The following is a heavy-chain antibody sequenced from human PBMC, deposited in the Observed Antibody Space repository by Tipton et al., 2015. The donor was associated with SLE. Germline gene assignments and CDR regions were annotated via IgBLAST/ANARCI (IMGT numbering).Heavy chain of an antibody. D-gene: IGHD2-2*01. CDR3: ARGGGSYQLLSGYYYYMDV. CDR2: IYYSGST. Sequence: LRLSCTVSGGPFSRHYWSWIRQPPGKGLEWIGNIYYSGSTNYNPSLKSRVIISVDTSKNQFSLKLGSVTAADTAVYYCARGGGSYQLLSGYYYYMDVWGKGTTVTVSS. CDR1: GGPFSRHY. V-gene: IGHV4-59*11. J-gene: IGHJ6*03.